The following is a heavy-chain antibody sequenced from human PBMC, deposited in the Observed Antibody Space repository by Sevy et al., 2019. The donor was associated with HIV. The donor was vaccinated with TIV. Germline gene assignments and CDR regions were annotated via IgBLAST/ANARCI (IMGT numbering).Heavy chain of an antibody. V-gene: IGHV3-21*01. CDR3: ARGPGSWDIDY. J-gene: IGHJ4*02. D-gene: IGHD6-13*01. CDR1: GFTFSSYS. Sequence: GGSLRLSCAASGFTFSSYSMNWVRQAPGKGLEWVSSSSSSSSYIYYADSVKGRFTISRDNAKNSLYLQMNSLRAEDTAVYYCARGPGSWDIDYWGQGTLVTVSS. CDR2: SSSSSSYI.